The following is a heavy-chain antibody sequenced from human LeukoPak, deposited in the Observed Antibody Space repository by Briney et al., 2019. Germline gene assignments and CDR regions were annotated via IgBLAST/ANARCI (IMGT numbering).Heavy chain of an antibody. Sequence: ASVKVSCKASGYTFTGYYMHWVRQAPGQGLERMGWINPNSGGTNYAQKFQGRVTMTRDTSISTAYMELSRLRSDDTAVYYCARRGMDGSGSYYTFDYWGQGTLVTVSS. CDR3: ARRGMDGSGSYYTFDY. CDR1: GYTFTGYY. V-gene: IGHV1-2*02. D-gene: IGHD3-10*01. CDR2: INPNSGGT. J-gene: IGHJ4*02.